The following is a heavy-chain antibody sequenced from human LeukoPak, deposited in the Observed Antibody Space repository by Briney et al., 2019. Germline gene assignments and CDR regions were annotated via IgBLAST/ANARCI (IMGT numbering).Heavy chain of an antibody. Sequence: SETLSLTCAVYGGSFSGYYWSWIRQPPGKGLEWIGEINHSGSTNYNPSLKSRVTISVDTSKNQFSLKLSSVTAADTAVYYCRGDIVVVPAAIPYYYYGMDVWGQGTTVTVSS. CDR3: RGDIVVVPAAIPYYYYGMDV. CDR2: INHSGST. D-gene: IGHD2-2*01. CDR1: GGSFSGYY. V-gene: IGHV4-34*03. J-gene: IGHJ6*02.